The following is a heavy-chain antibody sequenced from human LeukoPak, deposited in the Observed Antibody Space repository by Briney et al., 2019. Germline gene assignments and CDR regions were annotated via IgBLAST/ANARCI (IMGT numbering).Heavy chain of an antibody. CDR2: IYTSGST. V-gene: IGHV4-61*02. CDR1: GGSLSSGNYF. J-gene: IGHJ4*02. CDR3: ARSPLEYDFWSGRHYYFDY. D-gene: IGHD3-3*01. Sequence: SETLSLTCTVSGGSLSSGNYFWSWILQPAGKGLEWIGRIYTSGSTNYNPSLKSRVTISVDTSKNQFSLKLSSVTAADTAVYYCARSPLEYDFWSGRHYYFDYWGQGTLVTVSS.